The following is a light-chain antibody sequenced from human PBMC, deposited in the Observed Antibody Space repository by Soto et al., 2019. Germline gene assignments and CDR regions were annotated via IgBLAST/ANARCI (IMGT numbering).Light chain of an antibody. CDR1: RSVRSY. Sequence: EIVLIQSPATVSLSPGERATLSCRASRSVRSYLAWYQQKPGQAPRLLIYDASNRAAGIPARFSGSGSETDFTLTISILEPEDYAGYYCQLRYSSPPINFGRGTRLEI. CDR3: QLRYSSPPIN. V-gene: IGKV3-11*01. CDR2: DAS. J-gene: IGKJ5*01.